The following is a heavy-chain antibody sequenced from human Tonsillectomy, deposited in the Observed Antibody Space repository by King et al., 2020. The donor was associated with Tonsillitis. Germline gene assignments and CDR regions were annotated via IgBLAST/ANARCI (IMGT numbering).Heavy chain of an antibody. V-gene: IGHV3-11*01. Sequence: VQLVESGGGLVKPGGSLRLSCAASGFTFSDYYMTWIRQAPGKGLEWVSFISRNGSIIFYADSVKGRFTISRDNAKNSLYLQMNSLRAEDTAVYYCAGSASQYCTGGSCYTNWFDPWGQGTLVTVPS. CDR1: GFTFSDYY. CDR2: ISRNGSII. J-gene: IGHJ5*02. CDR3: AGSASQYCTGGSCYTNWFDP. D-gene: IGHD2-15*01.